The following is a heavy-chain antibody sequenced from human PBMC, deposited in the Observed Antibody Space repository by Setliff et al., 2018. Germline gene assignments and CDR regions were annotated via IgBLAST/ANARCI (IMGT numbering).Heavy chain of an antibody. J-gene: IGHJ4*02. V-gene: IGHV4-4*09. CDR1: GASINNYF. D-gene: IGHD2-21*01. Sequence: SETLSLTCDISGASINNYFWSWIRQPPGKGLEWIGYIYASGSTYFNPSLRSRVTISLDTSKNQLSLKLSSVTAADTAVYYCARRSHSVTDTFDSWGQGTLVTVPQ. CDR2: IYASGST. CDR3: ARRSHSVTDTFDS.